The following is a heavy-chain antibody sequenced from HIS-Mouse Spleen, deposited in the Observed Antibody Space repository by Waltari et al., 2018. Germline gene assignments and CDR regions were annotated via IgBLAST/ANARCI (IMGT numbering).Heavy chain of an antibody. CDR3: AREIPYSSSWYDWYFDL. Sequence: QLQLQESGPGLVKPSATLSLTCTVPGCPLSRRRYAWGWLRQPPGKGLEWIGSIYYSGGTYYNPSLKSRVTISVDTSKNQFSLKLSSVTAADTAVYYCAREIPYSSSWYDWYFDLWGSGTLVTVSS. D-gene: IGHD6-13*01. V-gene: IGHV4-39*07. J-gene: IGHJ2*01. CDR2: IYYSGGT. CDR1: GCPLSRRRYA.